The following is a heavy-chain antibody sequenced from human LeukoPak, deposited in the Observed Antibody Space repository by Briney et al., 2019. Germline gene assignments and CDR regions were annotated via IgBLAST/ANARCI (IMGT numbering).Heavy chain of an antibody. Sequence: GASVKVSCKASGYTFTGYYMHWVRQAPGQGLEWMGWINPNSGGTNYAQKFQGRVTMTRDTSISTAYMELSSLRSEDTAVYYCARGGALVYDYVWGSYRDAFDIWGQGTMVTVSS. V-gene: IGHV1-2*02. J-gene: IGHJ3*02. D-gene: IGHD3-16*02. CDR1: GYTFTGYY. CDR2: INPNSGGT. CDR3: ARGGALVYDYVWGSYRDAFDI.